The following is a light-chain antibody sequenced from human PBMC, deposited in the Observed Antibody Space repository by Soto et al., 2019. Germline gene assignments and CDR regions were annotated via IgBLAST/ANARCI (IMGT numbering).Light chain of an antibody. J-gene: IGKJ4*01. V-gene: IGKV1-9*01. CDR1: QGLSSY. Sequence: IQLTQSPSSLSASVGDRVTITCRASQGLSSYLAWYQQKPGKAPKLLIYAASTLQSGVPSRFSGIESGTDFTLTIRSLHPQASATYSCQQVNNYPLTFGGGTKVDI. CDR2: AAS. CDR3: QQVNNYPLT.